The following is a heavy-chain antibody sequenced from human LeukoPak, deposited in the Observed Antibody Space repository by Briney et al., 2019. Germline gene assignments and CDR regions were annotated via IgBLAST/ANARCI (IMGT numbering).Heavy chain of an antibody. CDR1: GHTFTNYY. J-gene: IGHJ4*02. CDR3: ARVRGDNSNPFDY. CDR2: INPAGGST. V-gene: IGHV1-46*01. D-gene: IGHD4-11*01. Sequence: GASVKVSCKASGHTFTNYYMHWVRQAPGQGLEWMGIINPAGGSTSYAQRFQARVTMTRDTSTSTVYMELTSLRSEDTAVDYCARVRGDNSNPFDYWGKGTLVTVSS.